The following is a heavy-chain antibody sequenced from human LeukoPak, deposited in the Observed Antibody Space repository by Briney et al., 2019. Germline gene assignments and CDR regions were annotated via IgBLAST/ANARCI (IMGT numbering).Heavy chain of an antibody. CDR3: AKDCYAGSGSYCHYGMDV. Sequence: PGESLRLSCAASGFTFSSYWIHWVRQAPWKGLVWVSHINSDGSSTNYADSVKGRFTISRDNARDTLYLQMDSLRADDTAVYYCAKDCYAGSGSYCHYGMDVWGQGTTVTVSS. CDR1: GFTFSSYW. D-gene: IGHD3-10*01. J-gene: IGHJ6*02. CDR2: INSDGSST. V-gene: IGHV3-74*01.